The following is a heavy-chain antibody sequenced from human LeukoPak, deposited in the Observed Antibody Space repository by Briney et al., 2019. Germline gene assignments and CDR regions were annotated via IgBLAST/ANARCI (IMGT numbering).Heavy chain of an antibody. V-gene: IGHV1-69*06. J-gene: IGHJ4*02. CDR3: ARLGGGSSWSNFDF. D-gene: IGHD6-13*01. CDR1: GGTFSSYA. CDR2: IIPIFGTA. Sequence: WASVKVSCKASGGTFSSYAISWVRQAPGQGLEWMGGIIPIFGTANYAQKFQARVTMTGDTSISTAYMELSSLRSDDTAVYYCARLGGGSSWSNFDFWGQGTLVTVSS.